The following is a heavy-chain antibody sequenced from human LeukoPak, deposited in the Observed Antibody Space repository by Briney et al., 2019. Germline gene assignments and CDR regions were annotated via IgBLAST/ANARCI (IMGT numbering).Heavy chain of an antibody. CDR1: GYTFTSYG. D-gene: IGHD3-10*01. CDR3: ARGRDFGELHD. CDR2: IIPIFGTA. J-gene: IGHJ4*02. V-gene: IGHV1-69*13. Sequence: ASVKVSCKASGYTFTSYGISWVRQAPGQGLEWMGGIIPIFGTANYAQKFQGRVTITADESTSTAYMELSSLRSEDTAVHYCARGRDFGELHDWGQGTLVTVSS.